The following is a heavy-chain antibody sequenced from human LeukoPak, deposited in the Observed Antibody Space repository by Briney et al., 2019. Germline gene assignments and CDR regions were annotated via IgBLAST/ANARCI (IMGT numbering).Heavy chain of an antibody. D-gene: IGHD2-2*01. CDR2: IDPSDSYT. CDR3: ARHFLPAAFNWFDP. V-gene: IGHV5-10-1*01. J-gene: IGHJ5*02. Sequence: GASLMISGQGSGSIFTGYWSSGVRQLPGKGLEWMGRIDPSDSYTNYSPSFQGHVTISADKSISTAYLQWSRLKASDTAMYYCARHFLPAAFNWFDPWGQGTLVTVSS. CDR1: GSIFTGYW.